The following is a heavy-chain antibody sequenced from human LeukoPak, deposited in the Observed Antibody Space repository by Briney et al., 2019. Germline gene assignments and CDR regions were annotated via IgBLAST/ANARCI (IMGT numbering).Heavy chain of an antibody. V-gene: IGHV1-8*01. CDR1: GYTFTSYD. Sequence: GASVKVSCKASGYTFTSYDINWVRQATGQGLEWMGGMNPNSGNTGYAQKFQGRGTMTRNNYISTAYMALSSLRSEDTAVYYCARMGYCSSTSCSDLDYWGQGTLVTVSS. CDR2: MNPNSGNT. CDR3: ARMGYCSSTSCSDLDY. J-gene: IGHJ4*02. D-gene: IGHD2-2*01.